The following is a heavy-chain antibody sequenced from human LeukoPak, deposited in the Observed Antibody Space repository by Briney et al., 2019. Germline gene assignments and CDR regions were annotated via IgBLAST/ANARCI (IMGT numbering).Heavy chain of an antibody. V-gene: IGHV1-3*01. D-gene: IGHD3-9*01. CDR1: GYTFTSYA. CDR3: ARSPESLRYFDWLADY. Sequence: ASVKVSCKASGYTFTSYAMHWVRQAPGQRLEWMGWINAGNGNTKYSQKFQGRVTITRDTSASTAYMELSSLRSEDTAVYYCARSPESLRYFDWLADYWGQGTLVTVSS. CDR2: INAGNGNT. J-gene: IGHJ4*02.